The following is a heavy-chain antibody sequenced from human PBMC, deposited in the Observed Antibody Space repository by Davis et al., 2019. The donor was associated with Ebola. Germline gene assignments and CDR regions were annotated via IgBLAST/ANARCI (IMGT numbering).Heavy chain of an antibody. J-gene: IGHJ4*02. CDR2: INTNTGNP. CDR1: GYSFTAYY. CDR3: ARGRAMGDY. Sequence: AASVKVSCKASGYSFTAYYIHWVRQAPGQGLEWMGWINTNTGNPTYAQGFTGRFVFSLDTSVSTAYLQISSLKAEDTAVYYCARGRAMGDYWGQGTLVTVSS. D-gene: IGHD5-18*01. V-gene: IGHV7-4-1*02.